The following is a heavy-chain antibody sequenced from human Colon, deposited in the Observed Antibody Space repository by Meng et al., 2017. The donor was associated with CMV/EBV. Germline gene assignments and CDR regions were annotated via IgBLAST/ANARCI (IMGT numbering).Heavy chain of an antibody. Sequence: CGFTLRRYEMNWVRKAPGKGLEWVASISRGSSYIYYADSLKGRFTISRDNAGNSLYLHMNGLRPEDTAVYYCARKSPSPIGARHFDSWGRGVLVTVSS. CDR2: ISRGSSYI. V-gene: IGHV3-21*01. CDR1: GFTLRRYE. D-gene: IGHD4-17*01. J-gene: IGHJ4*02. CDR3: ARKSPSPIGARHFDS.